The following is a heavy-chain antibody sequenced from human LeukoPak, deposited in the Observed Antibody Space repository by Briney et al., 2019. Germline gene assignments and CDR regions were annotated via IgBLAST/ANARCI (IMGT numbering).Heavy chain of an antibody. J-gene: IGHJ4*02. V-gene: IGHV1-69*05. Sequence: GASVKVSCKAAGGTFTSYAIRRVREAQGQGREWRGGIIIIFCTANYAQKFQGRVTITTDESTSTAYMELSSLRSEDTAVYYCAGGFVGATHPEKYSFDYWGQGTLVTVSS. CDR2: IIIIFCTA. D-gene: IGHD1-26*01. CDR1: GGTFTSYA. CDR3: AGGFVGATHPEKYSFDY.